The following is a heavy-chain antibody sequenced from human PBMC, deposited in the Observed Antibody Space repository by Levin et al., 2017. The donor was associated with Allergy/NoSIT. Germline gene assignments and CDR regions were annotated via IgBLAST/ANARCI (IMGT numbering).Heavy chain of an antibody. Sequence: SCVASGFTFSSYRMNWVRQAPGKGLEWVSYISSSSGTRFYADSVKGRFTISRDNAKNSLYLQMNSLRAEDTAVYYCARGDAYCGGDCYSRGWFDPWGQGTLVTVSS. CDR3: ARGDAYCGGDCYSRGWFDP. J-gene: IGHJ5*02. CDR2: ISSSSGTR. D-gene: IGHD2-21*02. CDR1: GFTFSSYR. V-gene: IGHV3-48*01.